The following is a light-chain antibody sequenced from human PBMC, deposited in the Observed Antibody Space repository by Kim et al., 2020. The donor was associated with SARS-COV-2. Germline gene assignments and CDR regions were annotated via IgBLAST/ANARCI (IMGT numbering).Light chain of an antibody. CDR2: GAS. J-gene: IGKJ4*01. CDR1: QSVSNN. V-gene: IGKV3-15*01. Sequence: EIVMTQSPATLSVSPGERVTLSCRASQSVSNNLGWYQQKPGQVPRLVIYGASTRATGIPARFSGSGSGTEFTLTISSQQSEDFAVYYCQQHNNWPLTFGGGTKVDIK. CDR3: QQHNNWPLT.